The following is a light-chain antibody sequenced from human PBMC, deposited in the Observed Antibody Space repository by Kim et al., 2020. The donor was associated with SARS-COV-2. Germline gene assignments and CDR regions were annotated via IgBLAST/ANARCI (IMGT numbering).Light chain of an antibody. J-gene: IGKJ1*01. CDR2: GAS. V-gene: IGKV3-20*01. CDR3: QQYGSSPL. Sequence: EIVLTQSPGTLSLSPGERATLSCRASQSVSSSYLAWYQQKPGQAPRLLFYGASSRATGIPDRFSGSGSGTDFTLTISRLEPEDFAVYYCQQYGSSPLFGQGTKVDIK. CDR1: QSVSSSY.